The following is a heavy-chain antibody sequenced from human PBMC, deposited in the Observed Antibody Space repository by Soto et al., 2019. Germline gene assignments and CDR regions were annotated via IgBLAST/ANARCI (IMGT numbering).Heavy chain of an antibody. V-gene: IGHV4-34*01. Sequence: ASETLSLTCAVYGGSFSGYYWSWIRQPPGKGLEWIGEINHSGSANYNPSLKSRVTISVDTSKNQFSLKLSSVTAADTAVYYCGGYPIGTYYDILTGPTYWGQGTLVTVSS. D-gene: IGHD3-9*01. CDR1: GGSFSGYY. CDR2: INHSGSA. J-gene: IGHJ4*02. CDR3: GGYPIGTYYDILTGPTY.